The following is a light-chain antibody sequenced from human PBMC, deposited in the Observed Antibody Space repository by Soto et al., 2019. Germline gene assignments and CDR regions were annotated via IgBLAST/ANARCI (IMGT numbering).Light chain of an antibody. CDR3: QQSYSTPRT. CDR1: QSISSY. CDR2: AAS. Sequence: DIQMTQSPSSLSASVGYRVTITCLASQSISSYLNWYQQKPGKAPKLLIYAASSLQSGVPSRFSGSGSGTDLTLTISSLQPEDFATYYCQQSYSTPRTFGQGTKV. V-gene: IGKV1-39*01. J-gene: IGKJ1*01.